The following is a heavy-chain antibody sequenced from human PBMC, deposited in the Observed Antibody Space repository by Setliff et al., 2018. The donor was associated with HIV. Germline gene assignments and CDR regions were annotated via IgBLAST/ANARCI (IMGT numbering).Heavy chain of an antibody. CDR1: GDSISGYY. D-gene: IGHD6-19*01. V-gene: IGHV4-4*07. J-gene: IGHJ5*01. Sequence: PSETLSLTCTSSGDSISGYYWSWIRQPAGKGLEWIGRMHTSGNTNYNPSLKSRVTISVDTSKNQFSLKLSSVTAADTAVYFCAGHPVTSGWLSLNWFDPWGQGILVTVSS. CDR2: MHTSGNT. CDR3: AGHPVTSGWLSLNWFDP.